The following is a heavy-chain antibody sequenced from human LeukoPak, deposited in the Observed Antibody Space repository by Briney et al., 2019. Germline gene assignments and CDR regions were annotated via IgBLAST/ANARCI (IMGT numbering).Heavy chain of an antibody. D-gene: IGHD3-9*01. J-gene: IGHJ6*02. CDR1: GFTFSSYS. Sequence: PGGSLRLSCAASGFTFSSYSMNWVRQAPGKGLEWVSYISSSSSTIYYADSVKGRFTIFRDNAKNSLYLQMNSLRAEDTAVYYCARYENVLRYFDWLNYYGMDVWGQGTTVTVSS. CDR2: ISSSSSTI. CDR3: ARYENVLRYFDWLNYYGMDV. V-gene: IGHV3-48*04.